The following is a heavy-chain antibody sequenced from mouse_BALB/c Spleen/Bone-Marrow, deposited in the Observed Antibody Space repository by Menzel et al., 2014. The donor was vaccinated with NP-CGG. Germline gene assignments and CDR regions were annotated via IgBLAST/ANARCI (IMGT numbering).Heavy chain of an antibody. Sequence: SGAELVKPGASVKLSCTASGFNIEDTYMHWVKQRPEQGLEWIGRIDPANGNTKYDPKFQGKATITADTSSNTAYLQLSSLTSEDTAVYYCARYDYGVYFVYWGQGTTLTFSS. D-gene: IGHD2-4*01. CDR1: GFNIEDTY. J-gene: IGHJ2*01. CDR2: IDPANGNT. CDR3: ARYDYGVYFVY. V-gene: IGHV14-3*02.